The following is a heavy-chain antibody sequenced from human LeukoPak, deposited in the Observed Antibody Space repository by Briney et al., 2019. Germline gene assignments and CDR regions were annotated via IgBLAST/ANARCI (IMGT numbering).Heavy chain of an antibody. J-gene: IGHJ3*02. Sequence: PGGSLRLSCAASGFTFSSYSMNWVRQAPGKGLEWVSSISSSSSYIYYADSVKGRFTISRDNAKNSLYLQMNSLRAEDTAVYYCARDRRYYDSSGYRGRAFDIWGQGTMVTVSS. CDR2: ISSSSSYI. CDR1: GFTFSSYS. D-gene: IGHD3-22*01. CDR3: ARDRRYYDSSGYRGRAFDI. V-gene: IGHV3-21*01.